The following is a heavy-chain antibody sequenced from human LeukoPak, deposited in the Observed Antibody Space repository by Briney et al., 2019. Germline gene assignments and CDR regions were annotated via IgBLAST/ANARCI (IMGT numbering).Heavy chain of an antibody. D-gene: IGHD2-21*02. V-gene: IGHV3-74*01. J-gene: IGHJ4*02. Sequence: PGGSLRLSCAASGFAFSSYWMHWVRQAPGNGLVWVSRINSDGSSTSYADSVKGRFTISRDNAKNTLYLQMNSLRAEDTAVYYCARDLDCGGDCGGDYWGQGTLVTVSS. CDR2: INSDGSST. CDR3: ARDLDCGGDCGGDY. CDR1: GFAFSSYW.